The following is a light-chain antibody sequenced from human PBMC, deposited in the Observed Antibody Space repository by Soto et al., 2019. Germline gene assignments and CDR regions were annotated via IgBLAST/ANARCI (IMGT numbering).Light chain of an antibody. CDR1: QAINHY. V-gene: IGKV1-9*01. CDR3: QHLNNYPFT. CDR2: GAS. J-gene: IGKJ5*01. Sequence: DIQLTQSPSFLFASVGDTVTITCRASQAINHYLAWYQQKPGKGPKLLIYGASTLQSGVPSRFSGSGSGTEFTLTISSLQPEDFATYYCQHLNNYPFTFGQGTRLEIK.